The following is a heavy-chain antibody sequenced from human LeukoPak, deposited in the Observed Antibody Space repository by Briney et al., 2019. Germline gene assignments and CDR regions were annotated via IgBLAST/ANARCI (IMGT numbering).Heavy chain of an antibody. CDR3: ARVLRGRAITMVRGVKYYFDY. Sequence: GGSLRLSCAASGFTFSSYWMSWVRQAPGKGLEWVANIKQDGSEKCYVDSVKGRFTISRDNAKNSLYLQMNSLRAEDTAVYYCARVLRGRAITMVRGVKYYFDYWGQGTLVTVSS. CDR2: IKQDGSEK. D-gene: IGHD3-10*01. CDR1: GFTFSSYW. J-gene: IGHJ4*02. V-gene: IGHV3-7*01.